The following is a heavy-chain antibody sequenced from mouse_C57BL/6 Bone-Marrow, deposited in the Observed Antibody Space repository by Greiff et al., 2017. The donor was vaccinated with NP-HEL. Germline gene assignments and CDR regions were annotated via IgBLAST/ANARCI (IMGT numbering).Heavy chain of an antibody. CDR3: ARHEGGGYGNYLAWFAY. J-gene: IGHJ3*01. V-gene: IGHV1-62-2*01. CDR2: FYPGSGSI. CDR1: GYTFTEYT. D-gene: IGHD2-10*02. Sequence: VQLQQSGAELVKPGASVKLSCKASGYTFTEYTIHWVKQRSGQGLEWIGWFYPGSGSIKYNEKFKDKATLTADKSSSTVYMELSRLTSEDSAVYFCARHEGGGYGNYLAWFAYWGQGTLVTVSA.